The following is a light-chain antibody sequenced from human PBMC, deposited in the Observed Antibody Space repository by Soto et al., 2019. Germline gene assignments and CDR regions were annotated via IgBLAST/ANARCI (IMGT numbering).Light chain of an antibody. V-gene: IGKV3-15*01. CDR1: QSVTSN. CDR3: QHYNNWPPWT. J-gene: IGKJ1*01. Sequence: EIVLTQSPGTLSLSPGQRATLSCRASQSVTSNYLAWYQQKPGQAPRLLIYGTSIRATDIPARFSGSGSGTEFTLTISGVQSEDFAVYFCQHYNNWPPWTFGQGTKVDIK. CDR2: GTS.